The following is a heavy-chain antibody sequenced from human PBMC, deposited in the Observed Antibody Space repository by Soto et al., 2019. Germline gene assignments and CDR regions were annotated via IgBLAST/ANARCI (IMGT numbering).Heavy chain of an antibody. CDR1: GFTFSSYA. V-gene: IGHV3-30-3*01. CDR2: ISYDGSNK. CDR3: ARDTTRTIAAAGKDLHYYYYYGMDV. J-gene: IGHJ6*02. Sequence: QVQLVESGGGVVQPGRSLRLSCAASGFTFSSYAMHWVRQAPGKGLKWVAVISYDGSNKYYADSVKGRFTISRDNSKNTLYLQMNSLRAEDTAVYYCARDTTRTIAAAGKDLHYYYYYGMDVWGQGTTVTVSS. D-gene: IGHD6-13*01.